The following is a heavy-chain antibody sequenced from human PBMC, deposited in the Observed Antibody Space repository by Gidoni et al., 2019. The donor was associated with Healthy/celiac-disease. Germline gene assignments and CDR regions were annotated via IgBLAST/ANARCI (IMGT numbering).Heavy chain of an antibody. J-gene: IGHJ4*02. CDR3: ARGRVRYFDWLQIDY. CDR1: GFTFSSYA. CDR2: ISYDGSNK. D-gene: IGHD3-9*01. Sequence: QVQLVESGGGVVQPGRSLRLSCAASGFTFSSYAMHWVRQAPGKGLEWVAVISYDGSNKYYADSVKGRFTISRDNSKNTLYLQMNSLRAEDTAVYYCARGRVRYFDWLQIDYWGQGTLVTVSS. V-gene: IGHV3-30-3*01.